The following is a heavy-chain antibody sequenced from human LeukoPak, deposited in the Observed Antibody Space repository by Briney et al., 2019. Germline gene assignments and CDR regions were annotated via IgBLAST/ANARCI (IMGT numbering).Heavy chain of an antibody. CDR2: INPNSGGT. J-gene: IGHJ4*02. CDR1: GYTFTNYG. CDR3: ARDSCSSTSCLSIDDY. Sequence: GASVKVSCKASGYTFTNYGINWVRQAPGQGLEWMGRINPNSGGTNYAQKFQGRVTMTRDTSISTAYMELSRLSSDDTAVYYCARDSCSSTSCLSIDDYWGQGTLVTVSS. D-gene: IGHD2-2*01. V-gene: IGHV1-2*06.